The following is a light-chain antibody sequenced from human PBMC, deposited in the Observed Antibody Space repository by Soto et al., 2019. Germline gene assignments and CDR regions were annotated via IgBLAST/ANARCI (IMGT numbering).Light chain of an antibody. CDR1: QGISTS. Sequence: EIQLTQSPSFLSASVGDRVTITCRASQGISTSLAWYQQKPGKAPKLLIYAASTLQSGVPSRFSGSGSGTEFTLTISSLLPEDFATYSCQQVNGYPFTFGGGTKVEL. CDR2: AAS. CDR3: QQVNGYPFT. J-gene: IGKJ4*01. V-gene: IGKV1-9*01.